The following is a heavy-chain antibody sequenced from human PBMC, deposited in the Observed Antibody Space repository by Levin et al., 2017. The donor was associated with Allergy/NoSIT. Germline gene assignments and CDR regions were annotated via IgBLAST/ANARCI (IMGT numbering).Heavy chain of an antibody. J-gene: IGHJ2*01. D-gene: IGHD5-12*01. CDR2: ITSSSSYI. V-gene: IGHV3-21*06. Sequence: GGSLRLSCAASGISLSTYTMSWVRQAPGKGLEWVSSITSSSSYIFYADSLKGRFTFSRDNAKNSLYLQMNSLRVEDTAVYYCARYVDINWYFDLWGRGTLVTVSS. CDR3: ARYVDINWYFDL. CDR1: GISLSTYT.